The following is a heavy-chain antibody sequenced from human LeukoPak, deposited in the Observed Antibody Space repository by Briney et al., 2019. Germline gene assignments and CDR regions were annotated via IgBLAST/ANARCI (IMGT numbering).Heavy chain of an antibody. CDR3: ARGSDSGYDWPSWFDP. D-gene: IGHD5-12*01. CDR1: GYTFTDYY. Sequence: EASVKISCKASGYTFTDYYMHWVRQAPGQGIEWMGWINPNSGGTNYAQKFQGRVTMTRDTSISTAYMELSRLRSDDTAVYYCARGSDSGYDWPSWFDPWGQGTLVTVSS. V-gene: IGHV1-2*02. J-gene: IGHJ5*02. CDR2: INPNSGGT.